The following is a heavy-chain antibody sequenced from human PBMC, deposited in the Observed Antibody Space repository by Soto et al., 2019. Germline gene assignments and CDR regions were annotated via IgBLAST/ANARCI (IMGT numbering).Heavy chain of an antibody. Sequence: SETLSLTCTVSGGSISSSSYYWGWIRQPPGKGLEWIGSIYYSGSTYYNPSLKSRVTISVDTSKNQFSLKLSSVTAADTAVYYCARQRTFSNWFDPWGQGTMVSVSS. CDR1: GGSISSSSYY. CDR2: IYYSGST. CDR3: ARQRTFSNWFDP. J-gene: IGHJ5*02. V-gene: IGHV4-39*01.